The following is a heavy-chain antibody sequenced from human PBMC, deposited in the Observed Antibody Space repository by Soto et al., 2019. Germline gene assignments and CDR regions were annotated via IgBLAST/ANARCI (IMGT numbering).Heavy chain of an antibody. D-gene: IGHD4-4*01. CDR3: AIAASNYSENTEYLDY. J-gene: IGHJ4*02. Sequence: ASVKVSCKASGYTFTSYAMHWVRQAPGRGLELLGWISCYNHDTIYAQKVQGRLSMATDTSTSTAYMELRSLTYDDTAVYYCAIAASNYSENTEYLDYRGQGTLVTVSS. CDR2: ISCYNHDT. V-gene: IGHV1-18*01. CDR1: GYTFTSYA.